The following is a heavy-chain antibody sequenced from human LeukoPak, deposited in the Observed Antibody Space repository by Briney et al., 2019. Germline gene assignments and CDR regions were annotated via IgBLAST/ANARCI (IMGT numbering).Heavy chain of an antibody. CDR1: GFTFSSYA. J-gene: IGHJ4*02. CDR3: ARALSRIAAAGTSGADY. V-gene: IGHV3-23*01. D-gene: IGHD6-13*01. CDR2: ISGSGGST. Sequence: GGSLRLSCAASGFTFSSYAMSWVRQAPGKGLEWVSAISGSGGSTYYADSVKGRFTISRDNSKNTLYLQMNSLRAEDTAVYYCARALSRIAAAGTSGADYWGQGTLVTVSS.